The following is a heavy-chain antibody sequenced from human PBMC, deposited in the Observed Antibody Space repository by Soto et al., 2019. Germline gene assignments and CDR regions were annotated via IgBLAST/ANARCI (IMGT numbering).Heavy chain of an antibody. Sequence: TLSLTCTISGAAMSIYYGSWIRQTPGKGLEWIGYVYFSGSTNCNPSLKSRVLISIDTSQNQFSLKLNSVTAADTAVYYCTRDLDIVNSGYGQSNVWRQGKSVTVS. CDR2: VYFSGST. CDR3: TRDLDIVNSGYGQSNV. D-gene: IGHD5-12*01. V-gene: IGHV4-59*01. J-gene: IGHJ6*02. CDR1: GAAMSIYY.